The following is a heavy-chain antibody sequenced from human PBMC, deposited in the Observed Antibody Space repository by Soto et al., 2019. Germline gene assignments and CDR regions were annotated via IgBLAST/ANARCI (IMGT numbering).Heavy chain of an antibody. CDR3: ARDPDSSGYCDY. V-gene: IGHV3-33*08. CDR2: IWYDGTTK. CDR1: GFTFSSYW. D-gene: IGHD3-22*01. Sequence: GGSLRLSCAASGFTFSSYWMHWVRQAPGKGLVWVAGIWYDGTTKYYADSVKGRFTISRDNSKNTLYLQMNSLRAEDTAVYYCARDPDSSGYCDYWGQGTLVTVSS. J-gene: IGHJ4*02.